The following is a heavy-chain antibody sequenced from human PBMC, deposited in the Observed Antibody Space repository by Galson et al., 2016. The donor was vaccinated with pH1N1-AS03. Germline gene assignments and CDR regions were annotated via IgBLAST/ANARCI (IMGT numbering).Heavy chain of an antibody. CDR2: IHPIFGTP. J-gene: IGHJ4*02. Sequence: SVKVSCKASGGTFSNYAISWMRQAPGQGLEWTGGIHPIFGTPSYAQKFRGRRTITADHSTSAAYMELPSRTSEDTAIYYCARARHYDTSGRFYYESEHWGQGTLVIVSS. D-gene: IGHD3-22*01. CDR3: ARARHYDTSGRFYYESEH. V-gene: IGHV1-69*13. CDR1: GGTFSNYA.